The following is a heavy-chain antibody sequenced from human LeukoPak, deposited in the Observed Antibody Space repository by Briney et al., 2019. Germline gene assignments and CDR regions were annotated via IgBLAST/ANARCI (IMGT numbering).Heavy chain of an antibody. Sequence: SETLSPTCTVSGGSISSSSYYWGWIRQPPGKGLEWIGSIYYSGSTYYNPSLKSRVTISVDTSKNQFSLKLSSVTAADTAVYYCASRITIFGVVIGPFQHWGQGTLVTVSS. V-gene: IGHV4-39*01. CDR1: GGSISSSSYY. J-gene: IGHJ1*01. CDR3: ASRITIFGVVIGPFQH. CDR2: IYYSGST. D-gene: IGHD3-3*01.